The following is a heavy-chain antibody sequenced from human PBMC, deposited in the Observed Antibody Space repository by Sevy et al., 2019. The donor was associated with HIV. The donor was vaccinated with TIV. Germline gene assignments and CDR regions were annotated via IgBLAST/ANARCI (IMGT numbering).Heavy chain of an antibody. Sequence: SETLSLTCSVSGGSFSSSPYYWAWIRQPPGQGLEWIGSVFYSGSTYYTPSLKSRVTISVDTSKTHFSLKLRSVTAADTALYYCARGGPTGEWFDPWGQGTLVTVSS. V-gene: IGHV4-39*02. CDR2: VFYSGST. CDR3: ARGGPTGEWFDP. D-gene: IGHD1-26*01. CDR1: GGSFSSSPYY. J-gene: IGHJ5*02.